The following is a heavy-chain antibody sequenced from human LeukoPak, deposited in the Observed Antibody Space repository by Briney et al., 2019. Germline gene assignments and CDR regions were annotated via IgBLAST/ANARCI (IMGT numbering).Heavy chain of an antibody. CDR3: ARHMNSGTYPMDV. CDR1: GDSISSYY. CDR2: IHYGRET. V-gene: IGHV4-59*08. D-gene: IGHD1-26*01. Sequence: SETLSLTCTVSGDSISSYYWSWIRQPPGKGLEWIAYIHYGRETNSNPSLKSRVTISMDTSRNQFSLQLNSVTAADTAVYYCARHMNSGTYPMDVWGQGTTVTVSS. J-gene: IGHJ6*02.